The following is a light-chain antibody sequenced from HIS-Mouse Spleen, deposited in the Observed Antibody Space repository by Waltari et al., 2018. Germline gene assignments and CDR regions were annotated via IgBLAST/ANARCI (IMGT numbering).Light chain of an antibody. CDR3: QAWDSSTYV. CDR1: KLGDKY. V-gene: IGLV3-1*01. J-gene: IGLJ1*01. Sequence: SYELTQPPSVSVSPGQPASITCSGDKLGDKYACWYQQKPGQSPVLVIYQDGKRPSGIPDGFSGSNSGNTATLTISGTQAMDEADYYCQAWDSSTYVFGTGTKVTVL. CDR2: QDG.